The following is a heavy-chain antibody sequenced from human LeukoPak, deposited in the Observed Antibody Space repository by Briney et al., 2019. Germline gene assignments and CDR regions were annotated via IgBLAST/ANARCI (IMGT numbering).Heavy chain of an antibody. V-gene: IGHV3-23*01. J-gene: IGHJ4*02. CDR3: AKGRYGYGGVLDDY. CDR1: GFTFSSYE. CDR2: ISGSGGST. Sequence: GGSLRLSCAASGFTFSSYEMNWVRQAPGKGLEWVSAISGSGGSTYYADSVKGRFTISRDNSKNTLYLQMNSLRAEDTAVYYCAKGRYGYGGVLDDYWGQGTLVTVSS. D-gene: IGHD5-18*01.